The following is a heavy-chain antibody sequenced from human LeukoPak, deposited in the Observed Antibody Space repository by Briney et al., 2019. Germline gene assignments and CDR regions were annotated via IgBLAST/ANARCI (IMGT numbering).Heavy chain of an antibody. CDR2: IWYDGAQK. CDR3: ARDPSLRVTLDY. CDR1: GFTFTHYG. J-gene: IGHJ4*02. V-gene: IGHV3-33*01. D-gene: IGHD4-11*01. Sequence: GSLRLSCAASGFTFTHYGMHWVRQAPGKGLEWVAVIWYDGAQKYYADSVKGRFTISRDNTKNTLYLQMNSLRVEDTAVYYRARDPSLRVTLDYWGQGTLVTVSS.